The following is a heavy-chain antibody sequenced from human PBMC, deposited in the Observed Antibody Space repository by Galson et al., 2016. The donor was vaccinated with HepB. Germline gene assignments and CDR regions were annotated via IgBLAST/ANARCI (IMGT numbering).Heavy chain of an antibody. CDR3: TRGACNYGGCHSTIDS. CDR2: ISSSSSTI. J-gene: IGHJ4*02. CDR1: GFTFSSCS. Sequence: SLRLSCAASGFTFSSCSMNWVRQAPGKGLEWVSYISSSSSTIYYADSVKGRFTISRDNAKNSLYLQMSGLRAEDTAVYYCTRGACNYGGCHSTIDSWGQGTLVTVSS. V-gene: IGHV3-48*01. D-gene: IGHD2-15*01.